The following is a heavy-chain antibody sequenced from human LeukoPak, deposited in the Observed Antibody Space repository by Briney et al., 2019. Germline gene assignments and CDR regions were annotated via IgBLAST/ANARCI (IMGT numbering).Heavy chain of an antibody. J-gene: IGHJ4*02. CDR1: GFTFSSFE. D-gene: IGHD4-23*01. CDR3: ARTVARIGY. Sequence: GGSLRLSCTASGFTFSSFEMNWVRQATGKGLEWVSHISSSGSTIYYTDSVKVRFTISRDNSKNSLYLQMNSLRAEDTAIYYCARTVARIGYWGQGTLVTVSS. CDR2: ISSSGSTI. V-gene: IGHV3-48*03.